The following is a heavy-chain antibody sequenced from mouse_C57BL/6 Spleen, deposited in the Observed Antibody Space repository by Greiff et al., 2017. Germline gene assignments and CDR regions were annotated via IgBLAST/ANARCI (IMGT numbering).Heavy chain of an antibody. CDR3: ARDGYYYWSRYAMDY. J-gene: IGHJ4*01. D-gene: IGHD1-1*01. CDR2: IYPGDGDT. Sequence: VQLQQSGPELVKPGASVKISCKASGYAFSSSWMNWVKQRPGTGLEWIGRIYPGDGDTNYNGKFKGKDTLTADKSSSTAYMQLSSLTSGDSAVFFWARDGYYYWSRYAMDYWGQGTSVTVSS. CDR1: GYAFSSSW. V-gene: IGHV1-82*01.